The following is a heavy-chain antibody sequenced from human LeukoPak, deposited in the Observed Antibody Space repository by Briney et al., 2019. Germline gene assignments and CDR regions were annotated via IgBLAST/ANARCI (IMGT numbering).Heavy chain of an antibody. V-gene: IGHV4-59*01. Sequence: SETLSLTCTVSGGSISSYYWSWIRQPPGKGLEWIAYIYYTGNTNYNPSLKSRVTISVDTSKNQLSLKLRSVTAADTAVYYCARAQFVRDGMDVWGQGTTVTVSS. CDR1: GGSISSYY. D-gene: IGHD6-6*01. CDR3: ARAQFVRDGMDV. J-gene: IGHJ6*02. CDR2: IYYTGNT.